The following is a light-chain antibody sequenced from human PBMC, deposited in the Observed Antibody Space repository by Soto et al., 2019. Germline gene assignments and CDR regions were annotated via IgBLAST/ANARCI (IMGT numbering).Light chain of an antibody. CDR2: EDT. Sequence: QSALTQPASVSGSAGQSITISCSGTMRDVGAYNLVSWYQQHPGTAPKLIIYEDTKRPSGVSDRFSGSKSGNTASLTISGLRAEDEADYHCCSYRDTTTVVFGGGTKVTVL. J-gene: IGLJ2*01. CDR3: CSYRDTTTVV. CDR1: MRDVGAYNL. V-gene: IGLV2-23*01.